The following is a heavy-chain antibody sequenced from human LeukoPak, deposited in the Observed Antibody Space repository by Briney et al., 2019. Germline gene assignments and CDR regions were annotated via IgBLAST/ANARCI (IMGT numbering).Heavy chain of an antibody. CDR2: IYYSGST. CDR1: GGSISSGDYY. Sequence: SQTLSLTCTVPGGSISSGDYYWSWIRQPPGKGLEWIGYIYYSGSTYYNPSLKSRVTISVDTSKNQFSLKLSSVTAADTAVYYCARNNYGDSHFDYWGQGALVTVSS. CDR3: ARNNYGDSHFDY. D-gene: IGHD4-17*01. J-gene: IGHJ4*02. V-gene: IGHV4-30-4*01.